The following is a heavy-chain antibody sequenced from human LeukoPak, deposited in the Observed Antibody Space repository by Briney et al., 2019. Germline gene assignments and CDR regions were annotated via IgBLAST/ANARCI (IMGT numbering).Heavy chain of an antibody. CDR3: AGGGQWLAFDQ. D-gene: IGHD6-19*01. CDR1: GGSINTYY. V-gene: IGHV4-59*01. Sequence: SETLSLTCTVSGGSINTYYWSWMRQPPGKGLEWIGYIHYSGSTNYNPSLKSRVTISVDTSKSQFSLKLSSVTAADAAVHYCAGGGQWLAFDQWGQGTLVTVSS. CDR2: IHYSGST. J-gene: IGHJ4*02.